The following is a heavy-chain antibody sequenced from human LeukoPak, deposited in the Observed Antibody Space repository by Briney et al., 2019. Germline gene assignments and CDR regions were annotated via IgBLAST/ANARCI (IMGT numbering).Heavy chain of an antibody. V-gene: IGHV4-59*11. Sequence: SETLSLTCTVSGGSISSHHWSWIRQPPGKGLEGIGYIYYSGSTNYNPSLKSRVTISVDTCKNQFSLKLSSVTAADTAVYYCARDFYDFWSGYHYYMDVWVKGTTVTVSS. CDR1: GGSISSHH. CDR3: ARDFYDFWSGYHYYMDV. J-gene: IGHJ6*03. D-gene: IGHD3-3*01. CDR2: IYYSGST.